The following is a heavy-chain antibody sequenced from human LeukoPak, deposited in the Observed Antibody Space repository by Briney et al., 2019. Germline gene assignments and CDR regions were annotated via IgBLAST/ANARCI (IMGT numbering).Heavy chain of an antibody. CDR3: ARVGRGAFDF. V-gene: IGHV4-59*01. CDR1: GGSISTYY. D-gene: IGHD1-26*01. J-gene: IGHJ3*01. Sequence: SETLSLTCTVSGGSISTYYWSWIRQPPGKGLEWIGYIYYSGNTNYNPSLKSRVTISIDTSKTQFSLKLSSVSAADTAVYFCARVGRGAFDFWGQGTLVTVSS. CDR2: IYYSGNT.